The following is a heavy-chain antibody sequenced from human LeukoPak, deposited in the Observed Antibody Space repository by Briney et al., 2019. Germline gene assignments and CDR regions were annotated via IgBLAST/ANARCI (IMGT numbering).Heavy chain of an antibody. V-gene: IGHV2-70*11. CDR1: GFSLSTSGMC. Sequence: SGPALVKPTQTLTPTCTFSGFSLSTSGMCVSWIRQPPGKALEWLARIDWDDDKYYSTSLKTRLTISKDTSKNQVVLTMTNMDPVDTATYYCARIRSDTGSFDYWGQGTLVTVSS. D-gene: IGHD2-8*02. J-gene: IGHJ4*02. CDR3: ARIRSDTGSFDY. CDR2: IDWDDDK.